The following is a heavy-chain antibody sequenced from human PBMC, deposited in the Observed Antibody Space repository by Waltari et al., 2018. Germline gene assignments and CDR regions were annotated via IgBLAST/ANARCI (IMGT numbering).Heavy chain of an antibody. CDR2: MNPDRWDT. V-gene: IGHV1-8*01. Sequence: QVQLVQSGAEVKKPGASVRVSCKASGHRFSIYDISGVRQATGQSLERIGWMNPDRWDTGYASKFQDRATFTRDHSINTCHMEVRSLRFEDTAVYDCPEVRVGVAGASRFDPWGQGMLVTVS. CDR1: GHRFSIYD. CDR3: PEVRVGVAGASRFDP. D-gene: IGHD2-15*01. J-gene: IGHJ5*02.